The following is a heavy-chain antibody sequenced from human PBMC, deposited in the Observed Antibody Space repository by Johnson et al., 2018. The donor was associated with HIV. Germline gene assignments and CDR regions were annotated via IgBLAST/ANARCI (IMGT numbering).Heavy chain of an antibody. CDR2: ITFNGGGT. J-gene: IGHJ3*02. CDR3: AKEGQLGDAFDI. CDR1: GFTFDTYG. Sequence: VQLVESGGGVVQPGGSLRLSCAASGFTFDTYGMTWVRQSPGKGLEWVSVITFNGGGTGYADFVKGRFTISRDNSKNTLYLQMNSLRAEDTAVYYCAKEGQLGDAFDIWGQGTMVTVSS. V-gene: IGHV3-20*04. D-gene: IGHD6-6*01.